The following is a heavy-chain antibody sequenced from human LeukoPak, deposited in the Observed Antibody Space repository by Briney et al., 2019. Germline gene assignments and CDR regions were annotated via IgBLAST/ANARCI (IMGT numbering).Heavy chain of an antibody. CDR1: GFTLSSNY. CDR2: IYSGGST. J-gene: IGHJ4*02. D-gene: IGHD6-19*01. V-gene: IGHV3-53*01. CDR3: ASQKQPRIAVAGFDY. Sequence: PGGSLRLSCAASGFTLSSNYMSWVRQAPGKGLEWVSVIYSGGSTYYADSAKGRFTISRDNSKNTLYLQMNSLRAEDTAVYYCASQKQPRIAVAGFDYWGQGTLVTVSS.